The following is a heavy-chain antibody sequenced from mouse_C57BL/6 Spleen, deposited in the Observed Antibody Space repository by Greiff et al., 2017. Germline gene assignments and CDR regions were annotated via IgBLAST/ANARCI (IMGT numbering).Heavy chain of an antibody. CDR2: IDPSDSET. Sequence: QVQLQQPGAELVRPGSSVKLSCKASGYTFTSYWMHWVKQRPIQGLEWIGNIDPSDSETHYNQKFKDKATLPVDKSSSTAYMQLSSLTSEDSAVYYCARGTTVGPFDYWGQGTTLTVSS. V-gene: IGHV1-52*01. D-gene: IGHD1-1*01. CDR3: ARGTTVGPFDY. CDR1: GYTFTSYW. J-gene: IGHJ2*01.